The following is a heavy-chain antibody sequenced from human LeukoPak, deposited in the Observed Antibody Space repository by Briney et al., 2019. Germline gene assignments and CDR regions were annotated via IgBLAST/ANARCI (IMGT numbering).Heavy chain of an antibody. Sequence: PGGSLRLSCAASGFTFSSYWMSWVRQASGKGLEWVANIKQDGSEKYYVDSVKGRFTISRDNAKNSLYLQMNSLRAEDTAVYYCAREVYSSSSGFDYWGQGTLVTVSS. CDR3: AREVYSSSSGFDY. CDR1: GFTFSSYW. CDR2: IKQDGSEK. D-gene: IGHD6-6*01. J-gene: IGHJ4*02. V-gene: IGHV3-7*01.